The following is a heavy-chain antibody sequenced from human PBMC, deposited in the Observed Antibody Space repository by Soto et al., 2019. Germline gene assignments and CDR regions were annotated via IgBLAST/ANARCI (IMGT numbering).Heavy chain of an antibody. Sequence: GGSLRLSCAASGFTFSSYWMSWVRQAPGKGLEWVANIKQDGSEKYYVDSVKGRFTISRDNAKNSLYLQMNSLRAEDTAVYYCARMDYDFWSGYYSPRWYYYYYMDVWGKGTTVTVSS. CDR3: ARMDYDFWSGYYSPRWYYYYYMDV. D-gene: IGHD3-3*01. J-gene: IGHJ6*03. CDR2: IKQDGSEK. CDR1: GFTFSSYW. V-gene: IGHV3-7*01.